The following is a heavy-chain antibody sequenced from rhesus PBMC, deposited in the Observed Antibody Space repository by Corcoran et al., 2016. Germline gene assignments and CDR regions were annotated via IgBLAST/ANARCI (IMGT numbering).Heavy chain of an antibody. V-gene: IGHV4S5*01. CDR2: IGGSRGRT. CDR1: GGSISGHN. CDR3: ARAAPGVDYAFDV. J-gene: IGHJ3*01. Sequence: QVQLQESGPGLVKPSETLSLTCAVSGGSISGHNRNWIRHPPGKGLDWIGYIGGSRGRTDYNSSLKTRVTISTDTSKNQFSLNLISVTAADTAVYYCARAAPGVDYAFDVWGQGLRVTVSS. D-gene: IGHD3-34*01.